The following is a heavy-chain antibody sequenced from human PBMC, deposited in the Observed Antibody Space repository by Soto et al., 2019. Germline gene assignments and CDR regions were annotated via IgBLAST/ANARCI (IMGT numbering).Heavy chain of an antibody. CDR3: ARVWWELPYYYYGMDV. V-gene: IGHV6-1*01. D-gene: IGHD1-26*01. J-gene: IGHJ6*02. Sequence: SQTLSLTCAISGDSVSSNSAAWNWIRQSPSRGLEWLGRTYYRSKWYNDYAVSVKSRITINPDTSKNQFSLQLNPVTPEDTAVYYCARVWWELPYYYYGMDVWGQGTTVTVSS. CDR2: TYYRSKWYN. CDR1: GDSVSSNSAA.